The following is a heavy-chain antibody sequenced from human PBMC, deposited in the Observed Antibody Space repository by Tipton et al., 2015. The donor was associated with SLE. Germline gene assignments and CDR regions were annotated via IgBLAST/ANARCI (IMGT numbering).Heavy chain of an antibody. CDR3: ARGRGYGDPEYFQH. V-gene: IGHV4-59*01. J-gene: IGHJ1*01. D-gene: IGHD4-17*01. CDR1: GGSISSSY. CDR2: IYYSGST. Sequence: TLSLTCTVSGGSISSSYWSWIRQPSGKGLEWIGYIYYSGSTNYNPSLKSRGTISVDTSKNQFSLKLSSVTAADTAVYYCARGRGYGDPEYFQHWGQGTLVTVSS.